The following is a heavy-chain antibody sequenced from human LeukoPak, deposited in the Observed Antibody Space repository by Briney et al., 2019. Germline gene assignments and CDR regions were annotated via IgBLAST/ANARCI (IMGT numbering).Heavy chain of an antibody. CDR3: AKDGYYGSGTYPDH. Sequence: PGTSLRLSCAASGFTFSSYGMNWVRQAPGKGLEWVAVISYDGTNKFYVDSLRGRFTISRDNSKNTLYLQMNSLRAEDTAVYYCAKDGYYGSGTYPDHWGQGTLVTVSS. CDR1: GFTFSSYG. CDR2: ISYDGTNK. J-gene: IGHJ4*02. D-gene: IGHD3-10*01. V-gene: IGHV3-30*18.